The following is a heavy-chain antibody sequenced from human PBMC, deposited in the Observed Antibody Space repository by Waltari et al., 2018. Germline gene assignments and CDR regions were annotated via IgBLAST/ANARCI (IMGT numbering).Heavy chain of an antibody. J-gene: IGHJ4*02. CDR3: ARDRSFGEYSGSYPIFDY. CDR1: GFTFSSYG. V-gene: IGHV3-33*01. CDR2: IWYDGSNK. Sequence: AASGFTFSSYGMHWVRQAPGKGLEWVAVIWYDGSNKYYADSVKGRFTISRDNSKNTLYLQMNSLRAEDTAVYYCARDRSFGEYSGSYPIFDYWGQGTLVTVSS. D-gene: IGHD1-26*01.